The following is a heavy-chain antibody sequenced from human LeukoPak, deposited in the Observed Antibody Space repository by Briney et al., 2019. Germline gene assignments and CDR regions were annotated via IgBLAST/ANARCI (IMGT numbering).Heavy chain of an antibody. CDR2: IYHTGST. CDR1: GGSITSSSKW. CDR3: ARVGGNWDFDL. V-gene: IGHV4-4*02. D-gene: IGHD6-25*01. J-gene: IGHJ2*01. Sequence: SETLSLTCAASGGSITSSSKWCGWVRQPPGKGLEWIGEIYHTGSTTYNPSLQSRVTISLDKSENQISLILTSLTAADTAVYYCARVGGNWDFDLWGRGTLVTVSS.